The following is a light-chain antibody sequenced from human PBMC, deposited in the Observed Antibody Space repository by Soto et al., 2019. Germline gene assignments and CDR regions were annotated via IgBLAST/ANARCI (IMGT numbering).Light chain of an antibody. V-gene: IGLV2-14*01. CDR3: TSYTTTNTLA. CDR2: DVY. J-gene: IGLJ2*01. CDR1: RSDIGAYNY. Sequence: QSALTQPASVSGSPGQSITISCTGTRSDIGAYNYVSWFQQNPGKAPKCMIYDVYSRPSGVSHRFSGSKSANTASLTISGLQAEDAAVYYCTSYTTTNTLALGGGTKLTVL.